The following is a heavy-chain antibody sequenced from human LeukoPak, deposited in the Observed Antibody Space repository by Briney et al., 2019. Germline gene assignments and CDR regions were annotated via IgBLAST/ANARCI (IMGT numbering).Heavy chain of an antibody. CDR2: ISGSGGST. V-gene: IGHV3-23*01. CDR1: GFTFSSYA. Sequence: GGSLRLSCAASGFTFSSYAMSWVRQAPGKGLEWVSAISGSGGSTYYADSVKGRFTISRDNSKNTLYLQMNSLRAEDTAVYYCAKAPQYYYDSSGYLDYWGPGALVTVSS. D-gene: IGHD3-22*01. CDR3: AKAPQYYYDSSGYLDY. J-gene: IGHJ4*02.